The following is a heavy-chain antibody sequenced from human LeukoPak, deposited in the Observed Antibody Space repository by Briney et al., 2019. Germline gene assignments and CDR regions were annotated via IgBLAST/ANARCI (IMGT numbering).Heavy chain of an antibody. CDR3: ASSDRSGGSCYYDY. CDR2: ISSSGSTI. V-gene: IGHV3-48*03. CDR1: GFTFSSYE. J-gene: IGHJ4*02. D-gene: IGHD2-15*01. Sequence: PGGSLRLSCAASGFTFSSYEMNWVRQAPGKGLEWVSYISSSGSTIYYADSVKGRFTISRDNAKNSLYLQMNSLRAEDTAVYYCASSDRSGGSCYYDYWGQGTLVTVSS.